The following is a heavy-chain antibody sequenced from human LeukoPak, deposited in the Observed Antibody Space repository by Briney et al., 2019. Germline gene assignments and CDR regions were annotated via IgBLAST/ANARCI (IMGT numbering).Heavy chain of an antibody. V-gene: IGHV3-30*04. CDR2: ISYDGSNK. CDR1: GFTFSSYA. D-gene: IGHD6-13*01. Sequence: GRSLRLSCAASGFTFSSYAMHWVRQAPGKGLEWVAVISYDGSNKYHADSVKGRFTISRDNSKNTLYLQMNSLRAEDTAVYYCARHWDDPGYSSSWYGGSFDYWGQGTLVTVSS. J-gene: IGHJ4*02. CDR3: ARHWDDPGYSSSWYGGSFDY.